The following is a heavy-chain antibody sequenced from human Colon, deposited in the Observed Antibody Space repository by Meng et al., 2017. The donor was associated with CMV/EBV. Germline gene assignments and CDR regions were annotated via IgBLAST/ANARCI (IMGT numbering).Heavy chain of an antibody. D-gene: IGHD6-13*01. Sequence: QVQLVQSGAEVTKPGASAKISCKTSGYTFTNYGINWVRQAPGQRLEWMGWMNTNTGNPTYAQDFTGRFVFSFDTSVSTAYLQISSLKAEDTAIYYCARLPAHTTTWYMNYFDYWGQGTLVTVSS. V-gene: IGHV7-4-1*02. CDR2: MNTNTGNP. CDR1: GYTFTNYG. CDR3: ARLPAHTTTWYMNYFDY. J-gene: IGHJ4*02.